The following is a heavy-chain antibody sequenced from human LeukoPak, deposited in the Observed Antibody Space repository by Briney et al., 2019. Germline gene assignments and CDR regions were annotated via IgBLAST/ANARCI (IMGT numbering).Heavy chain of an antibody. D-gene: IGHD3-22*01. Sequence: GGSLRLSCAASGFTFSSYSMNWVRQAPGKGLEWVSSISSSSSYIYYADSVKGRFTISRDNSKNTLYLQMNSLKAEDTAIYYCAKDPTDFDSSGQTYFDYWGQGTLVTVSS. J-gene: IGHJ4*02. V-gene: IGHV3-21*04. CDR3: AKDPTDFDSSGQTYFDY. CDR1: GFTFSSYS. CDR2: ISSSSSYI.